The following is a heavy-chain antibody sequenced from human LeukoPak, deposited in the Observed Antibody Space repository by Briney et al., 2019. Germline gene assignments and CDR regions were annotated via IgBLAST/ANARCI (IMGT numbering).Heavy chain of an antibody. D-gene: IGHD6-6*01. CDR2: ISSSSSYI. Sequence: GGSLRLSCAASGFTFSSYSMNWVRQAPGKGLEWVSSISSSSSYIYYADSVKGRFTISRDNAKNSLYLQMNSLRAEDTAVYYCARADSSSSPFGYWGRGTLVTVSS. CDR3: ARADSSSSPFGY. CDR1: GFTFSSYS. V-gene: IGHV3-21*01. J-gene: IGHJ4*02.